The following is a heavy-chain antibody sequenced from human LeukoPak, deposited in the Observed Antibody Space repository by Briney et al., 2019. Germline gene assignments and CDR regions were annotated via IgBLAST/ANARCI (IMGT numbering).Heavy chain of an antibody. V-gene: IGHV4-39*01. CDR1: GGSISSSDFW. D-gene: IGHD3-3*01. CDR2: FYYNGSP. J-gene: IGHJ4*02. Sequence: SQTLSLTCTVSGGSISSSDFWWGWIRQPPGKGLEWITNFYYNGSPYYNPSLEGRVTISVDASKNQFSLKLSSVTAADTAMYYCARRGQSTAWSFDYWGQGTLVTVSS. CDR3: ARRGQSTAWSFDY.